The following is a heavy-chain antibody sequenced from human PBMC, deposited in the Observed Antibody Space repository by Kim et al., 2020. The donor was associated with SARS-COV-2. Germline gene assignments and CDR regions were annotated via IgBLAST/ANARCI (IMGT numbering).Heavy chain of an antibody. D-gene: IGHD4-4*01. Sequence: ANYAQEFQGRVTSTADKSTSTAYMELSSLRSEDTAVYYCARETVTEAFDIWGQGTMVTVSS. CDR3: ARETVTEAFDI. J-gene: IGHJ3*02. CDR2: A. V-gene: IGHV1-69*04.